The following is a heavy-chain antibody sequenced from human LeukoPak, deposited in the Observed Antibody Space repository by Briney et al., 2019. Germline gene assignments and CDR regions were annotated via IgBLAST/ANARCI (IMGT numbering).Heavy chain of an antibody. CDR1: GYTFTSYG. CDR3: ARVHGDYFVYYYGMDV. Sequence: ASVTVSCTASGYTFTSYGISWVRQAPGQGLEWMGWISAYNGNTNYARKLQGRVTMTTDTSTSTAYMELRSLRSDDTAVYYCARVHGDYFVYYYGMDVWGQGTTVTVSS. CDR2: ISAYNGNT. V-gene: IGHV1-18*01. J-gene: IGHJ6*02. D-gene: IGHD4-17*01.